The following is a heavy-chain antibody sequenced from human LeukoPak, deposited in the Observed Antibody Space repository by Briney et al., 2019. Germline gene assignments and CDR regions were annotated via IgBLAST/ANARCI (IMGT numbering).Heavy chain of an antibody. CDR3: ARDLTMVRGVMGDFDY. CDR1: GFTFSSYW. Sequence: GGSLRLSCAASGFTFSSYWMSWVRQAPGKGLEWVANIKQDGSEKYYVDSVKGRFTISRDNAKNSLYLQMNSLRAEDTAVYYCARDLTMVRGVMGDFDYWGQGTLVTVSS. D-gene: IGHD3-10*01. CDR2: IKQDGSEK. V-gene: IGHV3-7*01. J-gene: IGHJ4*02.